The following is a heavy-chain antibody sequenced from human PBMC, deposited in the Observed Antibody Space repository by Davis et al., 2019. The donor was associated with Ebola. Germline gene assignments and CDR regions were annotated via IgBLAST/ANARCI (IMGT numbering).Heavy chain of an antibody. J-gene: IGHJ3*02. D-gene: IGHD1-26*01. V-gene: IGHV3-23*01. Sequence: GESLKISCAASGFTFSSHWMSWVRQAPGKGLEWVSTLGTSADTYYADSVKGRFTISRDNSKNTLYLQMNGLRVEDTAIYYCAKDTSNIWFDIWGQGTMVTVSS. CDR3: AKDTSNIWFDI. CDR1: GFTFSSHW. CDR2: LGTSADT.